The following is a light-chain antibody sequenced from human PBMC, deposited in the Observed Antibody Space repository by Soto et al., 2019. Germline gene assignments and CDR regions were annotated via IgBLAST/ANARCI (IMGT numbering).Light chain of an antibody. V-gene: IGKV1-39*01. CDR3: QQSYSSPIT. Sequence: DIQMTQSPSSLSASVGDRVAITCRASHRIGTSLCWYQQKPGKAPRLLIYAASFLQSGVPSRFSGSGSGTHFTLTINSLQPEDFATYFCQQSYSSPITFGPGTKVD. J-gene: IGKJ3*01. CDR2: AAS. CDR1: HRIGTS.